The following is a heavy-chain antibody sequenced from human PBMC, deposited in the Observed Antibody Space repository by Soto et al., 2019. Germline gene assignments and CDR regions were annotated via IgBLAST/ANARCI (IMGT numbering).Heavy chain of an antibody. CDR3: VKARYSSSSVPNYFDY. CDR1: GFTFSSYA. CDR2: ISSNGGST. V-gene: IGHV3-64D*08. D-gene: IGHD6-6*01. Sequence: GGSLRLSCSASGFTFSSYAMHWVRQAPGKGLEYVSAISSNGGSTYYADSVKGRFTISRGNSKNTLYLQMSSLRAEDTAVYYCVKARYSSSSVPNYFDYWGQGTLVTVSS. J-gene: IGHJ4*02.